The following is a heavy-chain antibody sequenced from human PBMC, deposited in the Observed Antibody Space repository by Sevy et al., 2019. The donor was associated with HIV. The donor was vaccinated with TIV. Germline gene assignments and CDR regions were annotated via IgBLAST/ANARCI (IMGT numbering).Heavy chain of an antibody. Sequence: GGSLRLSCAASGFTFSSHSMNWVRQTPGKGLEWISYISGTGNTIYYADSVKGRFTISRDNAKNALYLQLKSLTDEDTAIYYCASVPPVFDSNFSDFWGQGSLVTVSS. CDR1: GFTFSSHS. J-gene: IGHJ4*02. CDR3: ASVPPVFDSNFSDF. V-gene: IGHV3-48*02. CDR2: ISGTGNTI. D-gene: IGHD4-4*01.